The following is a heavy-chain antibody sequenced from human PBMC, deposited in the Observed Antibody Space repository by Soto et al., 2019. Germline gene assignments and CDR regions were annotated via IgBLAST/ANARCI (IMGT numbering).Heavy chain of an antibody. CDR2: ITPIFGEA. J-gene: IGHJ5*02. CDR1: GGPFNDYP. V-gene: IGHV1-69*13. Sequence: SVKVSCKASGGPFNDYPINWARQAPGQGLEWMGGITPIFGEADYAQKFQDRVTITADESRDTAYMELRSLRSEDTGVYYCARGPPRGSYDRWGQGTLVTVSS. CDR3: ARGPPRGSYDR. D-gene: IGHD3-10*01.